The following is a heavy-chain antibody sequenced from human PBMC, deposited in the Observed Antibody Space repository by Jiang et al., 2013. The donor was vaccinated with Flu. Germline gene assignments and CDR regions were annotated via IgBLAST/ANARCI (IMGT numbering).Heavy chain of an antibody. V-gene: IGHV7-4-1*01. CDR2: INTNTGNP. CDR3: ARDGTRNYDFWSGYYSDYYYYGMDV. J-gene: IGHJ6*02. D-gene: IGHD3-3*01. CDR1: GYTFTSYA. Sequence: QSGSELKKPGASVKVSCKASGYTFTSYAMNWVRQAPGQGLEWMGWINTNTGNPTYAQGFTGRFVFSLDTSVSTAYLQICSLKAEDTAVYYCARDGTRNYDFWSGYYSDYYYYGMDVWGQGTTVTVS.